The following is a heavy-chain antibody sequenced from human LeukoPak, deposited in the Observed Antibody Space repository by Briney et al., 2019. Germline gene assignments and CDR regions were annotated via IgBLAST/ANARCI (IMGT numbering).Heavy chain of an antibody. CDR3: ARDDSVLRFLESAVDV. D-gene: IGHD3-3*01. J-gene: IGHJ6*02. Sequence: GGSLRLSCAASGFTFSSCSMNWVRQAPGKGLEWVSSISSRSSIIYYADSVKGRFTVSRDNAKKSSYMQMNSLRAEDTAVYYCARDDSVLRFLESAVDVWGQGTTVIVSS. CDR2: ISSRSSII. V-gene: IGHV3-21*01. CDR1: GFTFSSCS.